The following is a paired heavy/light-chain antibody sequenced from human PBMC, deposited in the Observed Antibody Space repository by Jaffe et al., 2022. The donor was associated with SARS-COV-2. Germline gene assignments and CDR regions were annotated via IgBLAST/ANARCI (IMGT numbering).Light chain of an antibody. CDR1: SSNIGNNY. Sequence: QSVLTQPPSVSAAPGQKVTISCSGSSSNIGNNYVSWYQQLPGTAPKLLIYENDKRPSGIPDRFSGSKSGTSATLGITGLQTGDEADYYCGTWDSNLSAGVFGGGTKLTVL. V-gene: IGLV1-51*02. CDR3: GTWDSNLSAGV. CDR2: END. J-gene: IGLJ3*02.
Heavy chain of an antibody. Sequence: QAQLVESGGGVVQPGMSLRLSCAASGFIFSSYGMHWVRQAPGKGLEWVAVIWYDGSNKYYVDSVKGRLTISRDNSKNTLYLQMNSLRAEDTAVYYCARDGGFGNYGSESSSLTNNYHYGMEVWGQGTPVIVSS. CDR2: IWYDGSNK. CDR1: GFIFSSYG. CDR3: ARDGGFGNYGSESSSLTNNYHYGMEV. D-gene: IGHD3-10*01. J-gene: IGHJ6*02. V-gene: IGHV3-33*01.